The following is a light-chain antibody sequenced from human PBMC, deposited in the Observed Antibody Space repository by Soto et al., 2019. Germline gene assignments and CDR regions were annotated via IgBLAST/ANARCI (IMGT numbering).Light chain of an antibody. CDR3: MQALQTPT. CDR2: LGS. Sequence: DIVMTQSPLSLPVTPGEPASISCRSSQSLLHSNGHNYLDCYMQQPGQSPQLLLYLGSSRASGVPDRFSGSGSGTYFPLKISRVDADYVGVYYCMQALQTPTFGGGTKVEIK. J-gene: IGKJ4*01. CDR1: QSLLHSNGHNY. V-gene: IGKV2-28*01.